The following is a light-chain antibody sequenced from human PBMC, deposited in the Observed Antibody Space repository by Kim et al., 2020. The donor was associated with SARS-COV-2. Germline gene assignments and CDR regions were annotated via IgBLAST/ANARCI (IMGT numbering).Light chain of an antibody. CDR1: HSNIGTHT. CDR2: SNN. Sequence: GQRVTISCSGSHSNIGTHTVTWFQQLPGTAPKLLIYSNNQRPSGVPDRFSGSKSGASASLAISGLQAEDEADYYCAAWDDSLSGVMFGGGTKLTVL. V-gene: IGLV1-44*01. J-gene: IGLJ3*02. CDR3: AAWDDSLSGVM.